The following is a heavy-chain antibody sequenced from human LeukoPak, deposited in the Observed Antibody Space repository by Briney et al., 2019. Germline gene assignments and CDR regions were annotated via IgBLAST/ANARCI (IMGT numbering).Heavy chain of an antibody. CDR2: ISGSGGGT. J-gene: IGHJ4*02. CDR1: GFTFSTYA. Sequence: GGSLRLSCAASGFTFSTYAVNWVRQAPGKGLEWVSTISGSGGGTYYADSVKGRFTISRDNSKNTLYLQMSSLRAEDTAVYYCAKDRGRYYDSSGYYWGYYFDSWGQGILVTVST. CDR3: AKDRGRYYDSSGYYWGYYFDS. D-gene: IGHD3-22*01. V-gene: IGHV3-23*01.